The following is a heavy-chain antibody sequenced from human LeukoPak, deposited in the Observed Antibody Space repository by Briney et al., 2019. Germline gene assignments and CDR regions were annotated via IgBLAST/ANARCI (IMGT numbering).Heavy chain of an antibody. D-gene: IGHD2-15*01. CDR1: GFTFSSYT. CDR3: ARPNCSGGSCYPEY. V-gene: IGHV3-48*04. J-gene: IGHJ4*02. Sequence: GGSLRLSCAGSGFTFSSYTMNWVRQAPGKGLERISYITSSSSTIYYADSVKGRFTVSRDNAKNSLYLQMNSLRVEDTAVYYCARPNCSGGSCYPEYWGQGTLVTVSS. CDR2: ITSSSSTI.